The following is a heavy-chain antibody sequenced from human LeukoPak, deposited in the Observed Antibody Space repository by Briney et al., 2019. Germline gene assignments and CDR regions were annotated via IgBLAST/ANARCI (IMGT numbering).Heavy chain of an antibody. J-gene: IGHJ5*02. CDR1: GGTFSSYA. CDR3: ARDYTLQGWFDP. D-gene: IGHD3-16*01. Sequence: ASVKVSCKASGGTFSSYAISWVRQAPGQGLEWMGGIIPIFGTANYAQKFQGRVTITADESTSTAYMELSSLRSGDTAVYYCARDYTLQGWFDPWGQGTLVTVSS. V-gene: IGHV1-69*13. CDR2: IIPIFGTA.